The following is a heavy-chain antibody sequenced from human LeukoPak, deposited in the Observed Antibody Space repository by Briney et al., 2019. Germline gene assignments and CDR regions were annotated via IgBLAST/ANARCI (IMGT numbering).Heavy chain of an antibody. CDR3: ARGGWFIVDY. V-gene: IGHV3-7*03. Sequence: GGSLRLSCAASGFTFSSYWMSWVRQAPGKGLEWVANINKDGGEKYYVDSVKGRFTISRDNAKNSLYLQMNSLRADDTAVYYCARGGWFIVDYWGQGTLVTVSS. CDR2: INKDGGEK. D-gene: IGHD3-10*01. J-gene: IGHJ4*02. CDR1: GFTFSSYW.